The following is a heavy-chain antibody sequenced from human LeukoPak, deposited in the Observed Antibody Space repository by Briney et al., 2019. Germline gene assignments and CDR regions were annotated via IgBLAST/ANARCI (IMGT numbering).Heavy chain of an antibody. D-gene: IGHD3-3*02. CDR3: ARDHFWSGYSNQYYYMDV. CDR2: IYTSGST. CDR1: GGSISSYY. Sequence: PSETLSLTCTVSGGSISSYYWSWIRQPAGKGLEWIGRIYTSGSTNYNPSLKSRVTMSVDTSKNQFSLKLSSVTAADTAVYYCARDHFWSGYSNQYYYMDVWGKGTTVTVSS. V-gene: IGHV4-4*07. J-gene: IGHJ6*03.